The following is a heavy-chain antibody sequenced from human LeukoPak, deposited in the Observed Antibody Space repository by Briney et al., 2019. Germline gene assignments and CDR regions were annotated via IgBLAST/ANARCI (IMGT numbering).Heavy chain of an antibody. CDR1: GGSISSYY. CDR3: ARSHDYGDYGYYFDY. Sequence: PSETLSLTCTVSGGSISSYYWSWIRQPPGKGLEWIGYIYYSGSTNYNPSLKSRVTISVDTSKNQFSLKLSSVTAADTAVYYCARSHDYGDYGYYFDYWGQGTLVTVSS. D-gene: IGHD4-17*01. V-gene: IGHV4-59*08. CDR2: IYYSGST. J-gene: IGHJ4*02.